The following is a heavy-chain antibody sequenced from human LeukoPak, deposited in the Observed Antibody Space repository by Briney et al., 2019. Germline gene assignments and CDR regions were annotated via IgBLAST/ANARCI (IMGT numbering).Heavy chain of an antibody. V-gene: IGHV4-39*01. CDR2: LYYSGST. CDR1: DDSISSSSFY. CDR3: ARRLPYSSGWYMAFDI. D-gene: IGHD6-19*01. Sequence: SETLSLTCTVSDDSISSSSFYWGWIRQSPGKGLEWIGSLYYSGSTYYNPSLKSRVTISVDTSKNQFSLKLSSVTAADTAVYYCARRLPYSSGWYMAFDIWGQGTMVTVSS. J-gene: IGHJ3*02.